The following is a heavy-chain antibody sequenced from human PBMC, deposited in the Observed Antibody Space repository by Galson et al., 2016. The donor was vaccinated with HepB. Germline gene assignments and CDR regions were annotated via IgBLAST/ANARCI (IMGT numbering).Heavy chain of an antibody. CDR2: ISSSSSTI. J-gene: IGHJ6*02. Sequence: SLRLSCAASGFSFRSYGMSWVRQAPGKGLEWVSYISSSSSTIYYADSVKGRFTISRDNAKNSLYLQMNSLRDEDTAVYYCARDQRYYYYGMDVWGQGTTVTVSS. D-gene: IGHD1-1*01. V-gene: IGHV3-48*02. CDR3: ARDQRYYYYGMDV. CDR1: GFSFRSYG.